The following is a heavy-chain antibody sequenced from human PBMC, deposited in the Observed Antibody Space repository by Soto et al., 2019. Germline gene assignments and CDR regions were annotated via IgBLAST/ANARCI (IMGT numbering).Heavy chain of an antibody. CDR2: ISNDGTKK. V-gene: IGHV3-30-3*01. CDR1: GFTFSNFA. J-gene: IGHJ4*02. CDR3: ATIIVHY. Sequence: QVQPVESGGRVVQPGSSLRLSCADSGFTFSNFAMHWVRQTPGKGLEWVAVISNDGTKKVYADSVKGRFTISRDNSKNILYLEMNTLRTEDTAVYYCATIIVHYWGQGTLVTVSS. D-gene: IGHD3-16*02.